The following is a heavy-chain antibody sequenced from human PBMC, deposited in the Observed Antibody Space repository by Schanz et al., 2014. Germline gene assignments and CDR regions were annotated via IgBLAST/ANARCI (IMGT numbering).Heavy chain of an antibody. J-gene: IGHJ4*02. CDR2: FIPILDVG. CDR1: GGTFSTYP. V-gene: IGHV1-69*02. D-gene: IGHD4-17*01. CDR3: ARGYGDSPTDF. Sequence: QVQLVQSGADVKKPGSSVRVSCKASGGTFSTYPINWLRQAPGQGLEWMGRFIPILDVGNYAQQFQGRVTITADRSTSTAYMELSSLRSEDTAVYYCARGYGDSPTDFWGQGTLVTVSS.